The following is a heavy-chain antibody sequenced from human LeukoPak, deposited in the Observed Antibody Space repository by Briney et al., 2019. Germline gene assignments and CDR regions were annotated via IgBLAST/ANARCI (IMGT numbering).Heavy chain of an antibody. Sequence: TGGSLRLSCAASGFTVSSNYMSWVRQAPGKGLEWVSVIYSGGSTYYADSVKGRFTISRDNSKNTLYLQMNSLRAEDTAVYYCARDRESPAFDIWGQGTMVTVSS. CDR1: GFTVSSNY. D-gene: IGHD3-10*01. J-gene: IGHJ3*02. V-gene: IGHV3-53*01. CDR2: IYSGGST. CDR3: ARDRESPAFDI.